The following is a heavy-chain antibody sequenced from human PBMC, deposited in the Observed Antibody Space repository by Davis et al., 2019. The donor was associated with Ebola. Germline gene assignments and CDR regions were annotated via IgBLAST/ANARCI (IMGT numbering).Heavy chain of an antibody. V-gene: IGHV3-23*01. CDR3: AKEELTIFGVVMPIFDY. CDR2: ISGSGGST. J-gene: IGHJ4*02. CDR1: GFTFSSYA. Sequence: GESLKISCAASGFTFSSYAMSWVRQAPGKGLEWVSAISGSGGSTYYADSVKGRFTISRDNSKNTLYLQMNSLRAEDTAVYYCAKEELTIFGVVMPIFDYWGQGTLVTVSS. D-gene: IGHD3-3*01.